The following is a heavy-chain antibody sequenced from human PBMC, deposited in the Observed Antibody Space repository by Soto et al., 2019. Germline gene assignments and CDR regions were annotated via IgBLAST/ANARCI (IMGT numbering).Heavy chain of an antibody. CDR1: GYLISPCS. Sequence: QVRLVESGGVVVRPGRSLRLSCAASGYLISPCSIFGMRQSPGKGLEWVAVIGSDGTHKYYGDSVQGRFTISRDTSQNMVFLQMDRLTAEDTALYYCARDSRVDVPDYFDNWGQGTLVTVSS. J-gene: IGHJ4*02. D-gene: IGHD3-10*02. V-gene: IGHV3-30*01. CDR2: IGSDGTHK. CDR3: ARDSRVDVPDYFDN.